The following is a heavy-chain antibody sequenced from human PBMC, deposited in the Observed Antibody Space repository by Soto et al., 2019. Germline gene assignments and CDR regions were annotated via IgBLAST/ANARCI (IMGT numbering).Heavy chain of an antibody. CDR2: IYYRSNWFH. D-gene: IGHD2-15*01. CDR3: ARVHSSAGTCLYGLDF. J-gene: IGHJ6*02. Sequence: SQTLSLTCVISGDSVSSNGACWNWIRQSPSRGLQWLGRIYYRSNWFHDYAASVESRMAINPDTSRNQLSLQLNYLTPEDTAVYYCARVHSSAGTCLYGLDFWGQGTTVTVSS. CDR1: GDSVSSNGAC. V-gene: IGHV6-1*01.